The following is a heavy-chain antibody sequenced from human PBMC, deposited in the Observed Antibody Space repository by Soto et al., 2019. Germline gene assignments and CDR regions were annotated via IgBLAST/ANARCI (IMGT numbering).Heavy chain of an antibody. J-gene: IGHJ6*02. CDR3: AKDGGYSYLGYYYYGMDV. Sequence: GGSLRLSCAASGFTFDDYARHWVRQAPGKGLEWVSGISWNSGSIGYADSVKGRFTISRDNAKNSLYLQMNSLRAEDTALYYCAKDGGYSYLGYYYYGMDVWGQGTTVTVYS. CDR2: ISWNSGSI. D-gene: IGHD5-18*01. CDR1: GFTFDDYA. V-gene: IGHV3-9*01.